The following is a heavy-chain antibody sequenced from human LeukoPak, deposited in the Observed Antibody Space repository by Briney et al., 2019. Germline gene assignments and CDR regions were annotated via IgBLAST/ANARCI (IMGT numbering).Heavy chain of an antibody. CDR3: ARGGHGHTQNDY. Sequence: ASVKVSCKASGYRFTDYHMRWVRLAPGQGLEWMGWINPNTGGTNYAQSFQGRVTMTRDTSITTSYMELSNLLFDDTALYYCARGGHGHTQNDYWGQGTLVTVSS. D-gene: IGHD5-24*01. CDR2: INPNTGGT. CDR1: GYRFTDYH. V-gene: IGHV1-2*02. J-gene: IGHJ4*02.